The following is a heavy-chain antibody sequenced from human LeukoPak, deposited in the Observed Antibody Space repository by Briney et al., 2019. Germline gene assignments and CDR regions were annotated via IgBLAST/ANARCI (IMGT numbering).Heavy chain of an antibody. CDR2: INSDGSST. CDR3: ARDQFSRSRPFDP. Sequence: PGGSLRLSCAASGFTFSSYWMHWVRQAPGKGLVWVSRINSDGSSTSYADSVKGRFTISRDNAKNALYLQMNSLRAEDTAVYYCARDQFSRSRPFDPWGQGTLVTVSS. D-gene: IGHD6-13*01. J-gene: IGHJ5*02. V-gene: IGHV3-74*01. CDR1: GFTFSSYW.